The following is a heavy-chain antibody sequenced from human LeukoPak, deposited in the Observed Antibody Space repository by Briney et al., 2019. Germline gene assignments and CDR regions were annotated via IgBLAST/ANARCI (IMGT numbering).Heavy chain of an antibody. CDR1: GGSVSSGSYY. D-gene: IGHD3-10*02. Sequence: SETLSLTCTVSGGSVSSGSYYWSWIRQPPGKGLEWIGYIYYSGSTNYNPSLKSRVTISVDTSKNQFSLKLSSVTAADAAVYYCARGGMLFGESHFDYWGQGTLVTVSS. CDR3: ARGGMLFGESHFDY. V-gene: IGHV4-61*01. CDR2: IYYSGST. J-gene: IGHJ4*02.